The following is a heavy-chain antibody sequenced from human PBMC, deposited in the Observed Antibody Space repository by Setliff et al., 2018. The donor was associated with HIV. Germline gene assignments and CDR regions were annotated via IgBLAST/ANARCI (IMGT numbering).Heavy chain of an antibody. CDR1: GVSISSYY. CDR2: IYYSGST. J-gene: IGHJ6*02. V-gene: IGHV4-59*01. D-gene: IGHD2-21*01. CDR3: ARICGDQGYYYGMDV. Sequence: SETLSLTCTVSGVSISSYYWSWIRQPPGKGLEWIGYIYYSGSTNYKPSLKSRVTISVDTSKNQFSLKLSAVIAADTAVYYCARICGDQGYYYGMDVWGQGTTVTVSS.